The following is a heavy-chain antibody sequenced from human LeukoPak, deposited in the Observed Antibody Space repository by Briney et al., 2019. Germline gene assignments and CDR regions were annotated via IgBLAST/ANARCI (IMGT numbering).Heavy chain of an antibody. CDR1: GFPFSSFA. CDR3: VRDRVRSTQFDY. CDR2: ISYDGSNK. J-gene: IGHJ4*02. Sequence: GMSLRLSCAASGFPFSSFAMHWARQAPGKGLEWVAVISYDGSNKYYADSVKGRFTISRDNSMNRLYLQMSSLRPEDTAVYYCVRDRVRSTQFDYWGQGTLVTVS. D-gene: IGHD5/OR15-5a*01. V-gene: IGHV3-30*04.